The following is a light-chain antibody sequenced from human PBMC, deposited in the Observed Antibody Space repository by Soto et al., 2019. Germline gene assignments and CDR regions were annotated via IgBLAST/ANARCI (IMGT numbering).Light chain of an antibody. CDR2: AAS. CDR3: QQYYSYPGT. V-gene: IGKV1-8*01. CDR1: QGISSY. J-gene: IGKJ1*01. Sequence: AIRMTQSPSSLSASTGDRVTITCRASQGISSYLAWYQQKPGKAPKLLIYAASTLQSGVPSRFSGSGSGTDFTLTISCLQSEDFATYYCQQYYSYPGTFGHGTKVEIK.